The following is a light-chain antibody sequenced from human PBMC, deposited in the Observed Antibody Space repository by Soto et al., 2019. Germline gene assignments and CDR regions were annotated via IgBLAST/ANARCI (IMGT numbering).Light chain of an antibody. CDR3: QQSYSTPRT. V-gene: IGKV1-39*01. CDR1: RSISSY. J-gene: IGKJ1*01. Sequence: DIQMTQSPSSLSASVGDRVTITCRASRSISSYLNWYQQKPGKAPKLLIYAASSLQSGVPSRFSGSGSGTDFTLIISSLQPEDFATYYCQQSYSTPRTFGQGTKVDIK. CDR2: AAS.